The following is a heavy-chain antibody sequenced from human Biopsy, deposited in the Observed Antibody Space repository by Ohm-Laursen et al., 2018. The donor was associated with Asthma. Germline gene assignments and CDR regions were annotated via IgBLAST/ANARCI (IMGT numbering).Heavy chain of an antibody. CDR3: ARTFHFWSPYHAEHYQL. CDR2: IKHDGSEK. J-gene: IGHJ1*01. V-gene: IGHV3-7*01. Sequence: SLRLSCAAPGFTFGDYWMSWVRQVPGKGLEWVANIKHDGSEKNHVDSLKGRFTISRDSAKNSLYLQMNSLRAEDTAVYYCARTFHFWSPYHAEHYQLWGQGTLVTVSS. CDR1: GFTFGDYW. D-gene: IGHD3-3*02.